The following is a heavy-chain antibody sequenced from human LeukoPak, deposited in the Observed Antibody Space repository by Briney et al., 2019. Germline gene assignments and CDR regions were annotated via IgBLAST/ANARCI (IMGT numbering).Heavy chain of an antibody. J-gene: IGHJ5*02. D-gene: IGHD6-19*01. V-gene: IGHV3-48*01. Sequence: GSLRLSCAASGFTFSSYSMNWVRQAPGKGLEWVSYISSSSSTIYYADSVKGRFTISRDNAKNSLYLQMNSLRAEDTAVYYCATLGGIAVAGSEAWGQGTLVTVSS. CDR1: GFTFSSYS. CDR2: ISSSSSTI. CDR3: ATLGGIAVAGSEA.